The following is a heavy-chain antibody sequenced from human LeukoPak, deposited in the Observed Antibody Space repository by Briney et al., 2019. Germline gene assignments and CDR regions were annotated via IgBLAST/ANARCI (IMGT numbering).Heavy chain of an antibody. V-gene: IGHV3-30*18. CDR1: GFTFSSYA. CDR3: AKLPYGSGSPFDY. Sequence: PGGSLRLSCAASGFTFSSYAMSWVRQAPGKGLEWVAVISYDGSNKYYADSVKGRFTISRDNSKNTLYLQMNSLRAEDTAVYYCAKLPYGSGSPFDYWGQGTLVTVSS. D-gene: IGHD3-10*01. CDR2: ISYDGSNK. J-gene: IGHJ4*02.